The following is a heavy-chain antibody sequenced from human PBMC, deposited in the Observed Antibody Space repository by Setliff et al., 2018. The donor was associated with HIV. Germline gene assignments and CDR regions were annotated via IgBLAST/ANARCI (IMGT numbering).Heavy chain of an antibody. CDR3: ARLLGRTVVVINAGFDY. CDR1: GGSLSGHY. D-gene: IGHD2-15*01. CDR2: IYHVGRA. Sequence: NPSETLSLTCAVYGGSLSGHYWGWIRQSPGKGLEWIGNIYHVGRAFYSPSLESRVSISVDTSKNQFSLRLTSVTAADTAVYYCARLLGRTVVVINAGFDYWGQGTLVTVSS. V-gene: IGHV4-34*01. J-gene: IGHJ4*02.